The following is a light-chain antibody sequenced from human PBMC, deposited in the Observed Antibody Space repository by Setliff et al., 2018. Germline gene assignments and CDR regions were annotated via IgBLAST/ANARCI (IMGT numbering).Light chain of an antibody. Sequence: QSVLTQPPSVSGAPGQRVTISCTGSSSNIGAGYDVHWYQQLPGTAPKLLIYGNSNRPSGVPDRFSGSKSGTSASPAITGLQAEDEADYYCQSYDSSLSGGVFGTGTKVT. J-gene: IGLJ1*01. CDR2: GNS. CDR1: SSNIGAGYD. V-gene: IGLV1-40*01. CDR3: QSYDSSLSGGV.